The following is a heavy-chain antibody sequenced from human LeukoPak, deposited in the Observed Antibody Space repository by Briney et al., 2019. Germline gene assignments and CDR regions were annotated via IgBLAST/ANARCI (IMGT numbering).Heavy chain of an antibody. CDR2: IYHSGST. V-gene: IGHV4-38-2*01. D-gene: IGHD1-7*01. CDR3: ARVESYNWNYTRYYYYYYMDV. Sequence: SETLSLTCAVSGYSISSGYYWGWIRQLPGKGLEWIGSIYHSGSTYYNPSLKSRVTISVDTSKNQFSLKLSSVTAADTAVYYCARVESYNWNYTRYYYYYYMDVWGKGTTVTVSS. J-gene: IGHJ6*03. CDR1: GYSISSGYY.